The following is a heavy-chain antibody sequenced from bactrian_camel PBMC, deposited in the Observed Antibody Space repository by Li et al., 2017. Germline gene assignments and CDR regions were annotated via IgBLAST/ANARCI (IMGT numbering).Heavy chain of an antibody. V-gene: IGHV3-1*01. J-gene: IGHJ6*01. CDR3: ATGALSHGGSWFTPWEHFGY. CDR2: ISWSGDST. D-gene: IGHD6*01. Sequence: VQLVESGGGLVQPGGSLRLSCAASGFTFDDYAMGWIHQAPGKGLEWVSAISWSGDSTNYADSVKGQFTISRDNAKNTVYLQMNSLKPEDTAVYYCATGALSHGGSWFTPWEHFGYWGQGTQVTVS. CDR1: GFTFDDYA.